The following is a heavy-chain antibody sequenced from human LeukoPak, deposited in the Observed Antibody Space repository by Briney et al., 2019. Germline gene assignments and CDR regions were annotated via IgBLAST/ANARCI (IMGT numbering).Heavy chain of an antibody. D-gene: IGHD6-19*01. CDR3: ASRSSGLDFDY. CDR1: GFTFSSYS. CDR2: ISSSSSYI. V-gene: IGHV3-21*01. J-gene: IGHJ4*02. Sequence: PGGSLRLSCAASGFTFSSYSMNWVRQAPGKGLEWVSSISSSSSYIYYADSVKGRFTISRDNAKNSLYLQMNSLRAEDTAVYYCASRSSGLDFDYWGQGTLVTVSS.